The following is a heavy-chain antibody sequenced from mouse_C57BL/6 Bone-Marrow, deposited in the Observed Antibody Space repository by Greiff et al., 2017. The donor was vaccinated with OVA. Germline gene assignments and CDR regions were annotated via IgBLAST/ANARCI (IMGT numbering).Heavy chain of an antibody. CDR1: GYTFTDYN. J-gene: IGHJ4*01. CDR3: ARETFYGSSYLYAMDY. CDR2: INPNNGGT. V-gene: IGHV1-22*01. Sequence: VQLQQSGPELVKPGASVKMSCKASGYTFTDYNMHWVKQSHGKSLEWIGYINPNNGGTSYNQKFKGKATLTVNKSSSTAYMELRSLTSEDSAVYYCARETFYGSSYLYAMDYWGQGTSVTVSS. D-gene: IGHD1-1*01.